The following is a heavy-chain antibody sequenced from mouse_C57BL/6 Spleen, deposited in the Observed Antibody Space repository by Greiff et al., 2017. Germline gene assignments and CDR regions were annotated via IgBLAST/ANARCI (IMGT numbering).Heavy chain of an antibody. CDR2: ISTYYGDA. CDR1: GYTFTDYA. Sequence: VQLQESGPELVRPGVSVKISCKGSGYTFTDYAMHWVKQSHAKSLEWIGVISTYYGDASYNQKFKDKATMTVDNSSSTAYMELARLTSEDSAVYYCARRYKYSNQFHYYAMDYWGQGTSVTVSS. J-gene: IGHJ4*01. CDR3: ARRYKYSNQFHYYAMDY. D-gene: IGHD2-5*01. V-gene: IGHV1-67*01.